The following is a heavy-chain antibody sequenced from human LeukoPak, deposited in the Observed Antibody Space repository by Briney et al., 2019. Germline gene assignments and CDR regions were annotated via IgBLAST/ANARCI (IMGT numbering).Heavy chain of an antibody. CDR1: GFTVSSNY. V-gene: IGHV3-53*01. D-gene: IGHD2-2*01. J-gene: IGHJ6*02. Sequence: GGSLRLSCAASGFTVSSNYMSWVRQAPGKGLEWVSVIYSGGSTYYADSVKGRFTISGDNSKNTLYLQMNSLRAEDTAVYHCARAYCSSTSCYYYYYGMDVWGQGTTVTVSS. CDR2: IYSGGST. CDR3: ARAYCSSTSCYYYYYGMDV.